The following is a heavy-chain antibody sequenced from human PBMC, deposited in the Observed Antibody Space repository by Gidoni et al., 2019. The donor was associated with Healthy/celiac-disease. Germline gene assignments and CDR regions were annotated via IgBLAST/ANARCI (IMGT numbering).Heavy chain of an antibody. V-gene: IGHV3-33*01. D-gene: IGHD3-10*01. Sequence: QVQLVESGGGVVQPGRSLRLSCAASGFTFSRYGMHWVRQAPGKGLEWVAVIWYDGSNKYYADSVKGRFTISRDNSKNTLYLQMNSLRAEDTAVYYCARDGLGYYGSGSQYYFDYWGQGTLVTVSS. CDR2: IWYDGSNK. J-gene: IGHJ4*02. CDR1: GFTFSRYG. CDR3: ARDGLGYYGSGSQYYFDY.